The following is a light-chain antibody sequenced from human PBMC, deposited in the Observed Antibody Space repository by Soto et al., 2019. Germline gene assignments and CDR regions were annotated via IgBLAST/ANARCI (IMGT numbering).Light chain of an antibody. J-gene: IGKJ4*01. Sequence: EIVMTQSPATLSVSPGERATLSCRASQSVSSNLAWYQQKPGQAPRLLIYDASDRATGIPARFSGSGSGTAFTLTISGLEPEDFALYYCQQRYNWPLTFGGGTKVEIK. CDR2: DAS. V-gene: IGKV3-11*01. CDR1: QSVSSN. CDR3: QQRYNWPLT.